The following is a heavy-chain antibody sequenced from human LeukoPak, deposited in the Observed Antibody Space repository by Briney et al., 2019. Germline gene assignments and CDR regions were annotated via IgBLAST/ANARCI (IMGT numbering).Heavy chain of an antibody. CDR1: GGSISSSNW. Sequence: SETLSLTCAVSGGSISSSNWWSWVRQPPGKGLEWIGEIYHSGSTNYNPSLKSRVTISVDKSKNQFSLKLSSVTAADTAVYYCARENLVASTSGSGYDAFDIWGQGTMVTVSS. J-gene: IGHJ3*02. V-gene: IGHV4-4*02. D-gene: IGHD6-19*01. CDR2: IYHSGST. CDR3: ARENLVASTSGSGYDAFDI.